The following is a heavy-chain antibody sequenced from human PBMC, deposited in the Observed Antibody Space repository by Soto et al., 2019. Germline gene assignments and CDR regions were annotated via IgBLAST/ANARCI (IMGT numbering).Heavy chain of an antibody. V-gene: IGHV4-59*08. CDR3: ARAKAPLYSSSWYWFDP. CDR2: IYYSGST. CDR1: GGSISSYY. J-gene: IGHJ5*02. D-gene: IGHD6-13*01. Sequence: QVQLQEPGPGLVKPSETLSLTCTVSGGSISSYYWSWIRQPPGKGLEWIGYIYYSGSTNYNPSLKSRVTISVDTSKNQFSLKLSSVTAADTAVYYCARAKAPLYSSSWYWFDPWGQGTLVTVSS.